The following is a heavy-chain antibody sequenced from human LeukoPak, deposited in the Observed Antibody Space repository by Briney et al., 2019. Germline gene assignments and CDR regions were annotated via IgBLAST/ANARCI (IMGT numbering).Heavy chain of an antibody. Sequence: GGSLRLSCAASGFTFSSYWMHWVRQAPGKGLVWVSRINSDGSSTSYADSVKGRFTISRDNAKNTLYLQMNSLKTEDTAVYYCTRIVRYFDWYLFDPWGQGTLVTVSS. CDR1: GFTFSSYW. CDR3: TRIVRYFDWYLFDP. CDR2: INSDGSST. V-gene: IGHV3-74*01. J-gene: IGHJ5*02. D-gene: IGHD3-9*01.